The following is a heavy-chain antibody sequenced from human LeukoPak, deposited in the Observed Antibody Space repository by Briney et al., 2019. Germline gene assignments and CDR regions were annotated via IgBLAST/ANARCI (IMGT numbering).Heavy chain of an antibody. CDR1: GFTFKNYG. CDR3: AKDEVPAGFH. Sequence: PGGSLRLSCAASGFTFKNYGMHWVRQAPGKGLEWVAFIRYDGSNKYYADSVKGRFTISRDNSKNTLYLQMNSLRAEDTAVYYCAKDEVPAGFHWGQGTLVTVSS. V-gene: IGHV3-30*02. D-gene: IGHD4/OR15-4a*01. CDR2: IRYDGSNK. J-gene: IGHJ4*02.